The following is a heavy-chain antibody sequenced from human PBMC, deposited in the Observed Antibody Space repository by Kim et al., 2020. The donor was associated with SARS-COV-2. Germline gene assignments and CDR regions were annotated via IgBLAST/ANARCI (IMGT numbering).Heavy chain of an antibody. V-gene: IGHV3-48*03. Sequence: GTSIYYADSVRSRFASARANAKNSLFLQMSSLSAEDTAVYYCARERGGYDYWGKGTLVTVSS. CDR3: ARERGGYDY. D-gene: IGHD1-26*01. J-gene: IGHJ4*02. CDR2: GTSI.